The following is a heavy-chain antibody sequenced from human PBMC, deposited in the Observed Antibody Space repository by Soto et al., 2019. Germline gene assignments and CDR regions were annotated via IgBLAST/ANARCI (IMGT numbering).Heavy chain of an antibody. CDR3: TLSTIVGTIPRFDF. Sequence: QITLKESGPTLVKPTQTLTLTCTLSGISLSTSGVGVGWIRQPPGKALEWLALIYWDDDKRYSPSLKSRVTITKDTSKNQVALTMTNMDPVDPATYYCTLSTIVGTIPRFDFWGQSTVITVSS. D-gene: IGHD5-12*01. CDR2: IYWDDDK. CDR1: GISLSTSGVG. J-gene: IGHJ4*02. V-gene: IGHV2-5*02.